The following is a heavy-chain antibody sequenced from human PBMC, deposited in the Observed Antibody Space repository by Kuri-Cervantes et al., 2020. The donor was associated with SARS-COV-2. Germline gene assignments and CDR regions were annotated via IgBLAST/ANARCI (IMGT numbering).Heavy chain of an antibody. CDR1: GFTFGSYG. CDR3: AKALRVVVVAATDLFDY. CDR2: ISYDGSNK. V-gene: IGHV3-30*18. Sequence: GGSLRLSCAASGFTFGSYGMHWVRQAPGKGLEWVAVISYDGSNKYYADSVKGRFTISRDNSKNTLYLQMNSLRAEDTAVYYCAKALRVVVVAATDLFDYWGQGTLVTVSS. D-gene: IGHD2-15*01. J-gene: IGHJ4*02.